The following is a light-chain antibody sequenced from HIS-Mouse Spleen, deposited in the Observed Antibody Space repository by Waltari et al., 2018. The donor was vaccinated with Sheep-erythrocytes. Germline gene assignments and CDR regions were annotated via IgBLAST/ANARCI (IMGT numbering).Light chain of an antibody. CDR2: DVS. V-gene: IGLV2-11*01. CDR1: SSDVGGYNY. J-gene: IGLJ1*01. Sequence: QSALTQPRSVSGSPGQSVTISCTGTSSDVGGYNYVFWYQQHPGKAPKLMIYDVSKRPSAVPARFSGSKSRNTASLTISGLKAEDEADYYCCSYAGSYNHVCATGTKVTVL. CDR3: CSYAGSYNHV.